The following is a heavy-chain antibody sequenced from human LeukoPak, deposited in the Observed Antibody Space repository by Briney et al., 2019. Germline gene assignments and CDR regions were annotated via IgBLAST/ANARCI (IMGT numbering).Heavy chain of an antibody. D-gene: IGHD3-9*01. J-gene: IGHJ4*02. V-gene: IGHV4-59*01. CDR3: ARERSTYDILTGYIHYFDY. CDR1: GGSISSYY. CDR2: IYYSGST. Sequence: SETLSLTCTVSGGSISSYYWNWTRQPPGKGLEWIGYIYYSGSTNYNPSLKSRVTISVDTSKNQFSLKLSSVTAADTAVYYCARERSTYDILTGYIHYFDYWGQGTLVTVSS.